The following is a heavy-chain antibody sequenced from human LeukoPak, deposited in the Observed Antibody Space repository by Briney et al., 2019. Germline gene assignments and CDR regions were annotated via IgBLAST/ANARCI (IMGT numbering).Heavy chain of an antibody. Sequence: ASVKVSCKASGYTFTSYGISWVRQAPGQGLEWMGWISAYNGNTNYAQKLQGRVTMTTDTSTSTAYMELRSLRSDATAVYYCARSYSGSWLYYMDVWGKGTTVTISS. CDR2: ISAYNGNT. D-gene: IGHD6-13*01. CDR1: GYTFTSYG. J-gene: IGHJ6*03. V-gene: IGHV1-18*01. CDR3: ARSYSGSWLYYMDV.